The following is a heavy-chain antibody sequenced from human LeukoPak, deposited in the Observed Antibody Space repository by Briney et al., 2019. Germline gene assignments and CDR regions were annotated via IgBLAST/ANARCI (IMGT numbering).Heavy chain of an antibody. CDR2: VQHIGGET. D-gene: IGHD4-11*01. V-gene: IGHV3-7*01. Sequence: GGSLRLSCAGSGFIFSNSWMGWVRLAPGKGLEWVANVQHIGGETYYVDSVKGRFTISRDNAKNSVYLQMNSLGADDTAVYYCATYSILNAREFRYWGQGTLVTVTS. J-gene: IGHJ1*01. CDR1: GFIFSNSW. CDR3: ATYSILNAREFRY.